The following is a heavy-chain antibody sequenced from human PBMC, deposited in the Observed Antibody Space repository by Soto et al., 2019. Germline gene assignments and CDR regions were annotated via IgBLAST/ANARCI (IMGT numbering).Heavy chain of an antibody. Sequence: ASVKVSCKASGYTFTAYYIHWLRQAPGQGLEWMGWVNPHSGATVFAQKFLGSVTLTTDTSINTAYMELTSLTSDDTALYYCARPTKPWEPYAFHIWGHGTLVTVSS. D-gene: IGHD1-26*01. CDR1: GYTFTAYY. CDR2: VNPHSGAT. J-gene: IGHJ3*02. V-gene: IGHV1-2*04. CDR3: ARPTKPWEPYAFHI.